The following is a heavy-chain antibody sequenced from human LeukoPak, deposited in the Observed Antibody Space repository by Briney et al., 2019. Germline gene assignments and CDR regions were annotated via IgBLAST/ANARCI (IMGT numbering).Heavy chain of an antibody. Sequence: GGSLRLSCAASGSTFSSYGMHWVRQAPGKGLEWVAVIWYDGSNKYYADSVKGRFTISRDNSKNTLYLQMNSLRAEDTAVYYCARDIARRYFDYWGQGTLVTVSS. CDR3: ARDIARRYFDY. CDR2: IWYDGSNK. D-gene: IGHD1-26*01. CDR1: GSTFSSYG. V-gene: IGHV3-33*01. J-gene: IGHJ4*02.